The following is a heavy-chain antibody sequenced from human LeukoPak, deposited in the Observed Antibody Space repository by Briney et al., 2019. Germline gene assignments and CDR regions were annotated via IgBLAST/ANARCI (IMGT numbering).Heavy chain of an antibody. CDR2: IYSGGNT. CDR3: ARANSATIPGVDP. V-gene: IGHV3-53*01. CDR1: GFTVSSNY. Sequence: GGSLRLSCVVSGFTVSSNYMSWVRQAPGKGLEWVSIIYSGGNTYYADSVGGRFAISRDNSKNTVYLQMNSLRAEDTAIYYCARANSATIPGVDPWGQGTLVTVSS. D-gene: IGHD1-26*01. J-gene: IGHJ5*02.